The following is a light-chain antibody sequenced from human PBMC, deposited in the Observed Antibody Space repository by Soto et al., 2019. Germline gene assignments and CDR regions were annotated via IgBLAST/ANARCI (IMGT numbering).Light chain of an antibody. CDR3: EGYCSSSLLT. CDR1: QSISSW. CDR2: QAS. J-gene: IGKJ4*01. V-gene: IGKV1-5*03. Sequence: DIQMTQSPSTLSASVGDRVTITCRASQSISSWLAWYQQKPGKAPKLLIYQASSLKSGVPSRFSGSGSATEFSLTFITLQPYDFATYYCEGYCSSSLLTFGGRTKVDIK.